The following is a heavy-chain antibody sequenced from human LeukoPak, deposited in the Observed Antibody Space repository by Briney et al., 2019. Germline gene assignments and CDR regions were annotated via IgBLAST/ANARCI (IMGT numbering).Heavy chain of an antibody. CDR1: GGTFSSYA. J-gene: IGHJ4*02. Sequence: ASVKVSCKASGGTFSSYAISWVRQAPGQGLEWRGGIIPIFGTANYAQKFQGRVTITTDESTSTAYMELSSLRSEDTAVYYCARDKGTGGNELDYWGQGTLVTVSS. V-gene: IGHV1-69*05. CDR3: ARDKGTGGNELDY. D-gene: IGHD4-23*01. CDR2: IIPIFGTA.